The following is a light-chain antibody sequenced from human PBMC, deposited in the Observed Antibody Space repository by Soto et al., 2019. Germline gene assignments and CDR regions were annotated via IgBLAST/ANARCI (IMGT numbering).Light chain of an antibody. CDR3: SAWDNSLNGYV. V-gene: IGLV1-44*01. J-gene: IGLJ1*01. CDR2: TAG. CDR1: SSNFGSNT. Sequence: QSVLTQPLSASASPGQRVTISCSGGSSNFGSNTVAWYQHLPGTAPPRLIFTAGQRPSGVPGRFSGSKSGTSASLAISGLQAEDEGDYYCSAWDNSLNGYVFGPGTMLTVL.